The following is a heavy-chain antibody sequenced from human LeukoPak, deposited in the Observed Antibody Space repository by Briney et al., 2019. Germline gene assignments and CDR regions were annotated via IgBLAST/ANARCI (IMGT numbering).Heavy chain of an antibody. V-gene: IGHV1-18*01. J-gene: IGHJ4*02. D-gene: IGHD3-3*01. Sequence: ASVKVSCRASGYPFISTGINWLRQAPGHGLEWMGWISPYNGNTNFAQHFQNRLSLTTDTSSRTSFMELRSLTYEDTATYYCARDHGGFWSGSAGFWSQGTLLTVSS. CDR2: ISPYNGNT. CDR3: ARDHGGFWSGSAGF. CDR1: GYPFISTG.